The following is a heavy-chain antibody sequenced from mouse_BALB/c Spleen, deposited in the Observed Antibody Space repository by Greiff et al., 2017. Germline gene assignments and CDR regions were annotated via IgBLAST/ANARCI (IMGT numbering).Heavy chain of an antibody. J-gene: IGHJ4*01. CDR2: IRNKANGYTT. CDR1: GFTFTDYY. Sequence: EVQLVKSGGGLVQPGGSLRLSCATSGFTFTDYYMSWVRQPPGKALEWLGFIRNKANGYTTEYSASVKGRFTISRDNSQSILYLQMNTLRAEDSATYYCARDGGFLDYWGQGTSVTVSS. V-gene: IGHV7-3*02. CDR3: ARDGGFLDY. D-gene: IGHD3-1*01.